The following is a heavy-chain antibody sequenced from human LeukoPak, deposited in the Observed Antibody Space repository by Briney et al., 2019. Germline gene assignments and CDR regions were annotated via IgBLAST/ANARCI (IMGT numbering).Heavy chain of an antibody. V-gene: IGHV3-23*01. CDR3: ASEGTTGTTWGPDY. CDR1: GFTLSSYE. J-gene: IGHJ4*02. CDR2: IDYSGGST. D-gene: IGHD1-1*01. Sequence: GGSLRLSCTASGFTLSSYEMSWIRQAPGKGLEWVSSIDYSGGSTHYADSVMGRFTISRDNAKNTLYLQMNSLRAENTAVYYCASEGTTGTTWGPDYWGQGTLVTVSS.